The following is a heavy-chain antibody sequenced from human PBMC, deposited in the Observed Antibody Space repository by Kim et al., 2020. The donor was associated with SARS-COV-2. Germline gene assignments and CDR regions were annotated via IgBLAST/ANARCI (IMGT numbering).Heavy chain of an antibody. CDR1: GGSFSGYY. V-gene: IGHV4-34*01. CDR2: INHSGST. D-gene: IGHD1-26*01. CDR3: ARRPRYGSYRFDY. J-gene: IGHJ4*02. Sequence: SETLSLTCAVYGGSFSGYYWSWIRQPPGKGLEWIGEINHSGSTNYNPSLKSRVTISVDTSKNQFSLKLSSVTAADTAVYYCARRPRYGSYRFDYWGQGTLVTVSS.